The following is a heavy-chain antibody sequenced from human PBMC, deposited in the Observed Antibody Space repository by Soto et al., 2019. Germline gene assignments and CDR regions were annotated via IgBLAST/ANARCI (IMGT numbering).Heavy chain of an antibody. V-gene: IGHV3-33*01. CDR2: IWYDGSNK. Sequence: LRLSCAASGFTFSSYGMHWVRQSPCERLEWVAVIWYDGSNKYYADSVKSRFTISRDNSKNTLYLQMNSLRAEDTAVYYCARDPYYDFWSGPNQGGMDVWGQGTTVTVSS. CDR3: ARDPYYDFWSGPNQGGMDV. J-gene: IGHJ6*02. D-gene: IGHD3-3*01. CDR1: GFTFSSYG.